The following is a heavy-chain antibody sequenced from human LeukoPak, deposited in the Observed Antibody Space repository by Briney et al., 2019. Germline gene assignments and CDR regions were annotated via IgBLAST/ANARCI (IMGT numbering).Heavy chain of an antibody. CDR3: AKFVGDCSSTSCPIDY. CDR2: ITGSGGGT. Sequence: GGSLRLSCAASGFTFSSYVMSCVRQAPGKGLEWVSAITGSGGGTHYADSVKGRFTISRDNSKNTLYLQMNSLRAEDTAVYYCAKFVGDCSSTSCPIDYWGQGTLVTVSS. V-gene: IGHV3-23*01. J-gene: IGHJ4*02. CDR1: GFTFSSYV. D-gene: IGHD2-2*01.